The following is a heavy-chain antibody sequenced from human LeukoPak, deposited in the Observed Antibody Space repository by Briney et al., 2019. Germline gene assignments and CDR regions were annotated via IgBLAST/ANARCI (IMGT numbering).Heavy chain of an antibody. V-gene: IGHV3-30-3*01. CDR1: GFTFSSYA. J-gene: IGHJ4*02. CDR2: ISYDGSNK. CDR3: AREADAYYFDY. Sequence: GRSLRLSCAASGFTFSSYAMHWVRQAPGKGLEWVAVISYDGSNKYYADSVKGRFTISRGNSKNTLYLQMNSLRAEDTAVYCCAREADAYYFDYWGQGTLVTVSS.